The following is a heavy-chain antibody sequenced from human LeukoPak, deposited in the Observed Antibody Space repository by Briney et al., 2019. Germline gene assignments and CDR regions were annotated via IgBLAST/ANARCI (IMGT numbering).Heavy chain of an antibody. J-gene: IGHJ4*02. D-gene: IGHD5-18*01. CDR1: GGSFSGYY. Sequence: WETLSLTCAVYGGSFSGYYWSWIRQPPGKGLEWIGEINHSGSTNYNPSLKSRVTISVDTSKNQFSLKLSSVTAADTAVYYCARVNTAMAEFDYWGQGTLVTVSS. V-gene: IGHV4-34*01. CDR2: INHSGST. CDR3: ARVNTAMAEFDY.